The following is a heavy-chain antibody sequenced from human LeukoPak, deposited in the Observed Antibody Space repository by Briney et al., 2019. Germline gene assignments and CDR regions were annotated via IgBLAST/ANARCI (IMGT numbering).Heavy chain of an antibody. D-gene: IGHD6-19*01. Sequence: SGGSLRLSCAASGFTFSSYAMSWVRQAPGKGLEWVSAISGSGGSIYYADSVKGRFTISRDNAKNSLYLQMNSLRAEDTAVYYCARSPGRSGFGPNGFDPWGQGTLVTVSS. J-gene: IGHJ5*02. CDR1: GFTFSSYA. V-gene: IGHV3-23*01. CDR3: ARSPGRSGFGPNGFDP. CDR2: ISGSGGSI.